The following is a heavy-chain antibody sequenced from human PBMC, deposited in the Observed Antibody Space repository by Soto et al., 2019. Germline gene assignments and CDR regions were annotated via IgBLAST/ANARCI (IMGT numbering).Heavy chain of an antibody. V-gene: IGHV3-23*01. D-gene: IGHD1-1*01. CDR2: ISGSGGST. Sequence: GGSLRLSCAASGVTFSSYAMSWVSHAPGKGLEWVSAISGSGGSTYYADSVKGRFTISRDNSKNTLYLQMNSLRAKDTAVYYCAKDREELEPGGFDYWGQVTLVTVSS. J-gene: IGHJ4*02. CDR1: GVTFSSYA. CDR3: AKDREELEPGGFDY.